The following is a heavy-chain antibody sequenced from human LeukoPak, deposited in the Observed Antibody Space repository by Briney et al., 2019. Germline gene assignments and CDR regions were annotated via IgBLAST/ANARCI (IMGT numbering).Heavy chain of an antibody. J-gene: IGHJ4*02. CDR3: ARSKQWLVLGY. Sequence: GGSLRLSCAASGFTFSSYAMHWVRQAPGKGLEWAAVISYDGSNKYYADSVKGRFTISRDNSENTLYLQMNSLRAEDTAVYYCARSKQWLVLGYWGQGTLVTVSS. V-gene: IGHV3-30*04. CDR1: GFTFSSYA. D-gene: IGHD6-19*01. CDR2: ISYDGSNK.